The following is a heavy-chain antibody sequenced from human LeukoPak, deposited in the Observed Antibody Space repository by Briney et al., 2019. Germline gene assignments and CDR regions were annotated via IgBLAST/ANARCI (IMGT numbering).Heavy chain of an antibody. V-gene: IGHV4-38-2*01. CDR3: ARLSIAVAGTSDY. J-gene: IGHJ4*02. CDR1: GYSISSGYY. Sequence: SETLSLTCAVSGYSISSGYYWGWIRQPPGKGLEWIGSIYYSGSTYYNPSLKSRVTISVDTSKNQFSLKLSSVTAADTAVYYCARLSIAVAGTSDYWGQGTLVTVSS. CDR2: IYYSGST. D-gene: IGHD6-19*01.